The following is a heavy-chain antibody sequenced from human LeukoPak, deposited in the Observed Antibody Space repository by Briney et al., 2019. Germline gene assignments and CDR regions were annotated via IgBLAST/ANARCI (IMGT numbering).Heavy chain of an antibody. J-gene: IGHJ4*02. CDR3: ARDSCSSTSCRRKFDH. V-gene: IGHV4-39*07. CDR2: IYYSGST. D-gene: IGHD2-2*01. CDR1: GGSITSSNYF. Sequence: SETLSLTCTVSGGSITSSNYFWGWIRQSPGKGLEWIGSIYYSGSTYYNPSLKSRVTISVETSKLQFSLKLSSVTAADSAVYYCARDSCSSTSCRRKFDHWGQGTLVTVSS.